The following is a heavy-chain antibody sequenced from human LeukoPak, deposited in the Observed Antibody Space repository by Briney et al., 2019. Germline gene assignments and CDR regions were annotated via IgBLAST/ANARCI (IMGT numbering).Heavy chain of an antibody. Sequence: ASVKVSCKASGYTFTDDYIHWVRQAPGQGLEWMGWINVNSGGTNYAQKFYARVTMTRDTSISTAYMELSRLRSDDTAVFYCARSPHILPGENFDFWGQGTLVTVSS. J-gene: IGHJ4*02. V-gene: IGHV1-2*02. CDR2: INVNSGGT. D-gene: IGHD3-9*01. CDR3: ARSPHILPGENFDF. CDR1: GYTFTDDY.